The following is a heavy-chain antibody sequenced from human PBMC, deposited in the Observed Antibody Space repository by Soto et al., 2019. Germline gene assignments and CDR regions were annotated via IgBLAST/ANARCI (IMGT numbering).Heavy chain of an antibody. CDR3: ARDNYGDYGSGYYYYGIEV. D-gene: IGHD4-17*01. J-gene: IGHJ6*02. V-gene: IGHV3-30-3*01. Sequence: GGSLRLSCAASGFTFSSYAMHCVRQAPGKGLEWVAVISYDGSNKYYADSVNGRFTISRDNSKNSLYLQMNSLRAEDTAVYYCARDNYGDYGSGYYYYGIEVLGQETTVTVPS. CDR2: ISYDGSNK. CDR1: GFTFSSYA.